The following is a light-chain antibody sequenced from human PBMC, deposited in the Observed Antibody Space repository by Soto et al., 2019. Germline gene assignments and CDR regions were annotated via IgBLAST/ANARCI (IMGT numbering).Light chain of an antibody. Sequence: EIVLTQSPATLSLSPGGRATLSCRASQNVGNYLAWYQQKPGQAPRLLIYDSSNRATGIPARFSGSGSGTDFTLTISSLEPEDFALYYCQQRADWPITFGPGTKVDI. J-gene: IGKJ3*01. CDR2: DSS. V-gene: IGKV3-11*01. CDR3: QQRADWPIT. CDR1: QNVGNY.